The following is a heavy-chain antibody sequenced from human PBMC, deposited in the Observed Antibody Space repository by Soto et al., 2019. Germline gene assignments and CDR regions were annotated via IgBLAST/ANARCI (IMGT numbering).Heavy chain of an antibody. CDR3: AAALGFGKLSVV. J-gene: IGHJ6*01. V-gene: IGHV1-69*01. CDR2: IIPLFGTT. Sequence: QVQVVQSGVEVMRPGSSVKVSCKASGDTFKNCVISWVRQAPGQGLEWMGGIIPLFGTTDFAQRFQGRLTITTDESTTTAYMELSRLRSEDTATYYCAAALGFGKLSVVWGQGTTVIVSS. CDR1: GDTFKNCV. D-gene: IGHD3-10*01.